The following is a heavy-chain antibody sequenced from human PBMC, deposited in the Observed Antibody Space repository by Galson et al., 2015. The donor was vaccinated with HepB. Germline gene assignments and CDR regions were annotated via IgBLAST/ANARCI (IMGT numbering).Heavy chain of an antibody. J-gene: IGHJ5*02. D-gene: IGHD6-19*01. Sequence: SVKVSCKASGFTLTLYGLHWVRQAPGQGLEWMGWINTDTGNPTYAQGFTGRFVFSLDTSVSTAYLQISSLKAEDTAVYYCARGSGYSSAWAWRGAYNWFDPWGQGTQVTVSS. CDR2: INTDTGNP. V-gene: IGHV7-4-1*02. CDR1: GFTLTLYG. CDR3: ARGSGYSSAWAWRGAYNWFDP.